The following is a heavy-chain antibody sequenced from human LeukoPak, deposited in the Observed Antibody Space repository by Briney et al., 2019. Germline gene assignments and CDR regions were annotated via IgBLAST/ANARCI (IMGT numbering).Heavy chain of an antibody. D-gene: IGHD1-26*01. J-gene: IGHJ4*02. CDR1: GGAISTYY. V-gene: IGHV4-59*01. CDR2: IYYNGIT. CDR3: ARAPRGGRYQYFDY. Sequence: PSETLSLTCTVSGGAISTYYWNWIRQPPGKGLEWIGYIYYNGITNYNPSLKSRVTISLDTSKTQFSLSLSSVTAADTAVYYCARAPRGGRYQYFDYWGQGILVTVSS.